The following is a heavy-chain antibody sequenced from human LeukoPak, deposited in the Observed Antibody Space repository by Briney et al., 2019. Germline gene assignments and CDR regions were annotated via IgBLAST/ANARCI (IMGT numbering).Heavy chain of an antibody. D-gene: IGHD3-10*01. CDR3: ARVLLRIPPRLASGLDI. CDR2: ISYDGSNK. Sequence: GGSLRLSCAASGFTFSSYAMHWVRQAPGKGLEWVSVISYDGSNKYYADSVKGRFTISRDNSKNTLYLQMNSLRAEDTAVDYCARVLLRIPPRLASGLDIWGQGTMVTVSS. J-gene: IGHJ3*02. CDR1: GFTFSSYA. V-gene: IGHV3-30*04.